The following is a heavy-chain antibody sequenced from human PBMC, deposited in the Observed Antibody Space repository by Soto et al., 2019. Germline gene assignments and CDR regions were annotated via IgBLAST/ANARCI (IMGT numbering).Heavy chain of an antibody. D-gene: IGHD5-12*01. CDR3: ARATSVDAY. CDR2: IKQDGSEK. CDR1: GFAFSGYW. V-gene: IGHV3-7*01. Sequence: EVQLVESGGYLVQPGGSLRLSGAASGFAFSGYWMSWVRQAPGKGLEGVANIKQDGSEKYYVDSVKGRFTMSRDNAKNSLYLQMNSLRVEDTAVYYCARATSVDAYWGQGTLVTVSS. J-gene: IGHJ4*02.